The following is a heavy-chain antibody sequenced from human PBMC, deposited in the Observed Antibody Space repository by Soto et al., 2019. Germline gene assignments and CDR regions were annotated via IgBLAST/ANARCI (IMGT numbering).Heavy chain of an antibody. V-gene: IGHV3-53*04. CDR2: IYSGGDT. CDR3: ASKTDSIPSGGDV. CDR1: GFAVRHNY. Sequence: EVQLVESGGGLVQPGGSLRLSCTASGFAVRHNYMTWVRQAPGKGLEWVSLIYSGGDTAYAHSVKGRFTIARHTSQNTLYLQMTSLRAADTAVYYCASKTDSIPSGGDVWGKGTAVPVSS. D-gene: IGHD2-15*01. J-gene: IGHJ6*04.